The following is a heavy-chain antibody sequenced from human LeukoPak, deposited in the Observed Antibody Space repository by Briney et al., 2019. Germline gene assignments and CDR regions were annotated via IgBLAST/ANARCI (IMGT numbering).Heavy chain of an antibody. J-gene: IGHJ4*02. CDR1: GVTFSDYY. CDR3: ARTESTSVDY. D-gene: IGHD5/OR15-5a*01. CDR2: ISSSSSYT. Sequence: GGSLRLSCAASGVTFSDYYMTWMRQAPGQGLEWVSYISSSSSYTNYADSVKGRFTISRDNAKNSLYLQMNSLRAEDTAVYYCARTESTSVDYWGQGTLVTVSS. V-gene: IGHV3-11*06.